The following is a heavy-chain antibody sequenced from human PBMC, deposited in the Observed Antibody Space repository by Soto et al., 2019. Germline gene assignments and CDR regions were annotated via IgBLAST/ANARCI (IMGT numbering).Heavy chain of an antibody. Sequence: QVQLVESGGGVVQPGSSLRLSCVASGFMFSDYGMHWVRQTPGRGLEWVAVISFDGNYKYYAKSVKGRFTFARDNSKNTLSLRMNSLRVEDTAVYYCAKGVEANCAFYYGMDVWGQGTTVTVSS. CDR2: ISFDGNYK. J-gene: IGHJ6*02. CDR3: AKGVEANCAFYYGMDV. V-gene: IGHV3-30*18. CDR1: GFMFSDYG. D-gene: IGHD7-27*01.